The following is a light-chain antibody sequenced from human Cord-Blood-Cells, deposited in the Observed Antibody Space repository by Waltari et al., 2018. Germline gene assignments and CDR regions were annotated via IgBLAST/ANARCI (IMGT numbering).Light chain of an antibody. V-gene: IGLV2-23*01. J-gene: IGLJ3*02. Sequence: QSALNQPASVSGSPGQSITIPCTGTSSYVGSSNLLSWYQQHQGKAPKLMIYEGSKRPSGVSNRFSGSKSGNTASLTIAGLQAEDEADYYCCSYAGSSTWVFGGGTKLTVL. CDR1: SSYVGSSNL. CDR3: CSYAGSSTWV. CDR2: EGS.